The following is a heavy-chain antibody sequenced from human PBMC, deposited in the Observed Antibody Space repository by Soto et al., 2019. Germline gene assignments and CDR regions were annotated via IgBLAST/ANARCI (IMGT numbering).Heavy chain of an antibody. CDR1: XXXXXXXA. V-gene: IGHV3-23*01. CDR2: ITGTGSAT. Sequence: EVQLLESGGGXXXXGGXXXXXCXAXXXXXXXXAMSXXXXAPGKGLEWVASITGTGSATHHADSVKGRFIISRDNSENTVYLQMNSLRADDTAIYYCAKDRALLWFPESSDAFDMWGQGAMVTVAS. D-gene: IGHD3-10*01. J-gene: IGHJ3*02. CDR3: AKDRALLWFPESSDAFDM.